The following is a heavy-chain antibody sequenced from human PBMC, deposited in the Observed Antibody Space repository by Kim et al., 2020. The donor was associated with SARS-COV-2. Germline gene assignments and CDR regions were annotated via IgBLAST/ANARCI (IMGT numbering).Heavy chain of an antibody. CDR1: GFTFSDFW. CDR2: ISSDGSST. J-gene: IGHJ4*02. Sequence: GGSLRLSCAASGFTFSDFWMYWVRQAPGKGLVWVSRISSDGSSTSYADSVKGRFTISRDNAKNTLYLQMNSLRAEDTAVYYCARHDYGDFWGQGTLVTVSS. CDR3: ARHDYGDF. V-gene: IGHV3-74*01.